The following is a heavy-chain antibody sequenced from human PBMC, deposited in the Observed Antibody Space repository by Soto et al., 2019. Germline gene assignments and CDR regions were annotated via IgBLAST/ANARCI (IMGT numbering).Heavy chain of an antibody. CDR1: TSNLKNYA. V-gene: IGHV3-23*01. CDR2: LTDTGGGT. J-gene: IGHJ4*02. D-gene: IGHD3-16*01. Sequence: EVLLSESGGGPVQPGGSLRLSCVDSTSNLKNYAMAWVRQAPGKGLEWVSVLTDTGGGTYYAASGKGRFTISRDNSRNTLFLQMDRLRVDDTAVYYCAKIKGAITFLHFDTWGQGTLVTVSS. CDR3: AKIKGAITFLHFDT.